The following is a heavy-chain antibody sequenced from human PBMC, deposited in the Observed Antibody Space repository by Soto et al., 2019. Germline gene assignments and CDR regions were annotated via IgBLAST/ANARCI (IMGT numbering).Heavy chain of an antibody. D-gene: IGHD2-15*01. CDR2: IYTSGST. V-gene: IGHV4-4*07. J-gene: IGHJ6*02. CDR3: ARDSQYCSGGSCYNYYYYGMDV. CDR1: GGSISSYY. Sequence: SETLSLTCTVSGGSISSYYWSWIRQPAGKGLEWIGRIYTSGSTNYNPSLKSRVTMSVDTSKNQFSLKLSSVTAADTAVYYCARDSQYCSGGSCYNYYYYGMDVWGQGTTVTVSS.